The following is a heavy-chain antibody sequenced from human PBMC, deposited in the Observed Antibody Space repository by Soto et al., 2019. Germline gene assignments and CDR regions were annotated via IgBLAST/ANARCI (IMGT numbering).Heavy chain of an antibody. Sequence: SETLSLTCTVPGGSVNIGTYYWSWIRQPPGKGLEWIGFIHYSGSTNYNPSLKSRVTISVDTSKNQFSLKLSSVTAADTAVYYCARHPPSYYYGSGSYFHYYYGMDVWGQGTTVPVSS. CDR1: GGSVNIGTYY. D-gene: IGHD3-10*01. CDR3: ARHPPSYYYGSGSYFHYYYGMDV. J-gene: IGHJ6*02. CDR2: IHYSGST. V-gene: IGHV4-61*01.